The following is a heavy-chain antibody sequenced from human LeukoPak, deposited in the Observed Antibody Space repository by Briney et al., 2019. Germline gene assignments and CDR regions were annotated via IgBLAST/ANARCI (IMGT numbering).Heavy chain of an antibody. Sequence: ASVKVSCKASGYTFTSYGISWVRQAPGQGLEWMGWISAYNGNTNYAQKLQGRVTMTTDTSTSTAYMELRSLRSDDTAVYYCARDIAAITVEGNWFDPWGQGTLVTVSS. CDR2: ISAYNGNT. J-gene: IGHJ5*02. D-gene: IGHD6-13*01. V-gene: IGHV1-18*01. CDR1: GYTFTSYG. CDR3: ARDIAAITVEGNWFDP.